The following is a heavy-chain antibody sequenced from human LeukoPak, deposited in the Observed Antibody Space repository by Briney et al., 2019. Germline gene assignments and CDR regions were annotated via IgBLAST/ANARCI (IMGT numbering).Heavy chain of an antibody. Sequence: GASVKVSCKASGYTFNDYFIHWLRQAPGQGFEWMGWINPNGGETNYPQKFQGRVTMTRDTSISTADMELRWLTSDDTAMYYCARDIAPSGSWWFDTWGQGTPVTVSS. D-gene: IGHD6-13*01. CDR1: GYTFNDYF. CDR3: ARDIAPSGSWWFDT. V-gene: IGHV1-2*02. J-gene: IGHJ5*02. CDR2: INPNGGET.